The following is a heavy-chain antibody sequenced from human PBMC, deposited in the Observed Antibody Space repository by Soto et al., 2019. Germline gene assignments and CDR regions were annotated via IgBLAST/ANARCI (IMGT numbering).Heavy chain of an antibody. CDR1: GYTFIRYG. D-gene: IGHD3-16*01. CDR3: ARGGYYDNTWGKLSHYGLGV. J-gene: IGHJ6*02. V-gene: IGHV1-18*01. Sequence: QVQLVQSAAEVKKPGASVKVSCKASGYTFIRYGITWVRQAPGQGLEWMGWISPYNDYTIYAQKVQGRVTMTKDTSQRTVYRGRGSLKSDDTAVYYCARGGYYDNTWGKLSHYGLGVWGQGTSVTVSS. CDR2: ISPYNDYT.